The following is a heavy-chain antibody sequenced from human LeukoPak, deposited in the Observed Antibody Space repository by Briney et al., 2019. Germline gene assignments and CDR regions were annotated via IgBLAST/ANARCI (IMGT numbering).Heavy chain of an antibody. CDR2: IYYSGSP. V-gene: IGHV4-39*01. CDR3: ARHRVMVTYLGWADY. Sequence: SETLSLTCTVSGGSISSSSYYWGWIRQPPGKGLEWIVSIYYSGSPYYIPSLKSRLTISVDPSKNQFSLKLSSVTAADTAVYYCARHRVMVTYLGWADYWGQGTLVTVSS. J-gene: IGHJ4*02. D-gene: IGHD2-8*01. CDR1: GGSISSSSYY.